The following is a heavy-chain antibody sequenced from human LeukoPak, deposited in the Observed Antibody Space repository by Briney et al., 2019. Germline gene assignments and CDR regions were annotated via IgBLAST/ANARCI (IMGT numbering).Heavy chain of an antibody. CDR2: IYSGGST. CDR3: ATGYSSSWYQEDI. CDR1: GFTVSSNY. V-gene: IGHV3-53*01. Sequence: PGGSLRLSCAASGFTVSSNYMSWVRQAPGKGLEWVSVIYSGGSTYYADSVKGRFTISRDNSKNTLYLQMNSLRAEDTAVYYCATGYSSSWYQEDIWGQGTMVTVSS. D-gene: IGHD6-13*01. J-gene: IGHJ3*02.